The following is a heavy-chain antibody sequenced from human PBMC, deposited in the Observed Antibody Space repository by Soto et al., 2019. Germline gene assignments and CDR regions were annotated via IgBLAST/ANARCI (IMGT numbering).Heavy chain of an antibody. Sequence: SVKVSCKASGGTFSSYAISWVRQAPGQGLEWMGGIIPIFGTANYAQKFQGRVTITADESTSTAYMELSSLRSEDTAVYYCARGGNYDFWSGYYKRYYYYGMDVWGQGTTVTVSS. CDR1: GGTFSSYA. J-gene: IGHJ6*02. CDR2: IIPIFGTA. D-gene: IGHD3-3*01. V-gene: IGHV1-69*13. CDR3: ARGGNYDFWSGYYKRYYYYGMDV.